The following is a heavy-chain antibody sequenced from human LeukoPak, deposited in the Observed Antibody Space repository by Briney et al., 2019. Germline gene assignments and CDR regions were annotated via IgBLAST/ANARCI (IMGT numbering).Heavy chain of an antibody. J-gene: IGHJ4*02. CDR2: INPSGGST. CDR1: GYTFTSYY. Sequence: ASVKVSCKASGYTFTSYYMHWVRQAPGQGLEWMGIINPSGGSTSYAQKFQGRVTMTRDTSTSTVYMELSSLRSEDTAVYYCARDRFGFGELGRYYFDYWGQGTLVTVSS. CDR3: ARDRFGFGELGRYYFDY. D-gene: IGHD3-10*01. V-gene: IGHV1-46*01.